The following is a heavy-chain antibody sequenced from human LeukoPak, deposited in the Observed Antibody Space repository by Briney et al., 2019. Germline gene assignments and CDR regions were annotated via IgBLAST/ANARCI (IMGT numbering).Heavy chain of an antibody. Sequence: ASVKVSCKASGYTFTGHYMHWVRQAPGQGLEWMGWINPNSGGTNYAQKFQGWVTMTRDTSISTAYMELSRLRSDDTAVYYCAREWGPIAGPFDYWGQGTLVTVSS. J-gene: IGHJ4*02. D-gene: IGHD6-13*01. V-gene: IGHV1-2*04. CDR2: INPNSGGT. CDR3: AREWGPIAGPFDY. CDR1: GYTFTGHY.